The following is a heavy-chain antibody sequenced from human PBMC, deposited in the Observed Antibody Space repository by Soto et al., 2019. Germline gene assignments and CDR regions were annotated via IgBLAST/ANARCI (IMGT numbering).Heavy chain of an antibody. CDR1: GFTFSSYW. D-gene: IGHD2-21*01. CDR2: IKQDGSEK. V-gene: IGHV3-7*01. J-gene: IGHJ3*02. Sequence: GGSLRLSCAASGFTFSSYWMSWVRRAPGKGLEWVANIKQDGSEKYYVDSVKGRFTISRDNAKNSLYLQMNSLRAEDTAVYYCAREGDYIISAFDIWGQGTMVTVSS. CDR3: AREGDYIISAFDI.